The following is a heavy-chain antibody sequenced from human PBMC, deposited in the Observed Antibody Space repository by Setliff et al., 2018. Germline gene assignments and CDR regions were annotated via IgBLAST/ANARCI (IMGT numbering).Heavy chain of an antibody. CDR1: GYTFTGHY. CDR3: ARTAYYGSGTFPYYYYYYLDV. CDR2: IKPNTGVT. Sequence: ASVKVSCKASGYTFTGHYLHWVRQAPGQGLEWMGRIKPNTGVTTYAQKFLGRVTMTGVTSINTTYMELSGLRSDDTAVYYCARTAYYGSGTFPYYYYYYLDVWGKGTTVTVSS. J-gene: IGHJ6*03. V-gene: IGHV1-2*06. D-gene: IGHD3-10*01.